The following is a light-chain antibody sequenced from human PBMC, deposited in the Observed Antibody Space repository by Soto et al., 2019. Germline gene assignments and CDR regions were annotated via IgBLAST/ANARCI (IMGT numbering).Light chain of an antibody. CDR2: DVG. Sequence: QSLLTQPASGSGSPGQSISISCTGTHSDIGNYNYVSWYQHLPGKAPKLMIYDVGSRPSGVSSRFSGSKSGNTASLAISGLQAEDEADYYFNSYREVHPRFYGFGTGTKVTVL. CDR1: HSDIGNYNY. J-gene: IGLJ1*01. V-gene: IGLV2-14*03. CDR3: NSYREVHPRFYG.